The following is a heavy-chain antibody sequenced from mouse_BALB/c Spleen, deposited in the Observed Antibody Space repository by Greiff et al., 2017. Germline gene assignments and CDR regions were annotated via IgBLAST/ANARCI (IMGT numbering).Heavy chain of an antibody. Sequence: QVQLQQPGAELVKPGASVKLSCKASGYTFTSYWMHWVKQRPGQGLEWIGEINPSNGRTNYNEKFKSKATLTVDKSSSTAYMQLSSLTSEDSAVYSRAREAKITTGFAYWGQGTTLTVSA. CDR3: AREAKITTGFAY. D-gene: IGHD1-1*01. CDR2: INPSNGRT. V-gene: IGHV1S81*02. CDR1: GYTFTSYW. J-gene: IGHJ2*01.